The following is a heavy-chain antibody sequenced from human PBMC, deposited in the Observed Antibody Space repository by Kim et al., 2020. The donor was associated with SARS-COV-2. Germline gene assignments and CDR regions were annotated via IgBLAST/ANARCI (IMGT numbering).Heavy chain of an antibody. CDR3: AKKSAAGPAPFDD. CDR2: ISGSGAGT. D-gene: IGHD6-13*01. Sequence: GGSLRLSCAASEFTFNNYPMTWVRQAPGKGLEWVSTISGSGAGTSYADSVKGRFTISRDNSKNTLYLQMDSLRAEDTAVYYCAKKSAAGPAPFDDWGQGTLVTVSS. V-gene: IGHV3-23*01. J-gene: IGHJ4*02. CDR1: EFTFNNYP.